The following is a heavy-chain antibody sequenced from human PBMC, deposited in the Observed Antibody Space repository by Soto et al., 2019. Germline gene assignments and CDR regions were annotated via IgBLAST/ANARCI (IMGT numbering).Heavy chain of an antibody. J-gene: IGHJ4*02. CDR1: GGTFSSYA. CDR3: ARGEGYCTNGVCYWFYFDY. Sequence: QVQLVQSGAEVKKPGSSVKVSCKASGGTFSSYAISWVRQAPGQGLEWMGGIIPIFGTANYAQKFQGRFTITADESTSTAYMELSSLRSEDTAVYYCARGEGYCTNGVCYWFYFDYWGQGTLVTVSS. CDR2: IIPIFGTA. V-gene: IGHV1-69*12. D-gene: IGHD2-8*01.